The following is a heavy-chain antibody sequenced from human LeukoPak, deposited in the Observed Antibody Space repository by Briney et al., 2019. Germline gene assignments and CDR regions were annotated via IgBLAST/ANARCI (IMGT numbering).Heavy chain of an antibody. CDR3: AKEVKAATNWFDP. CDR2: ISGSGGST. D-gene: IGHD6-25*01. V-gene: IGHV3-23*01. CDR1: GFTSSSYA. Sequence: GGSLRLSCAASGFTSSSYAMSWVRQAPGKGLEWVSAISGSGGSTYYADSVKGRFTISRDNLKNTLYLQMNSLGAEDTAVYFCAKEVKAATNWFDPWGQGTLVTVSS. J-gene: IGHJ5*02.